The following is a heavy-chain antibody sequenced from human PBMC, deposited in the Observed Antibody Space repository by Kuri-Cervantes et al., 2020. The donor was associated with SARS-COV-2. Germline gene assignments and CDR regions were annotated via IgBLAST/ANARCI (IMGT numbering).Heavy chain of an antibody. V-gene: IGHV4-34*01. CDR2: IYYSGST. J-gene: IGHJ4*02. CDR1: GGSFSGYY. CDR3: ARAYGGNFFDY. Sequence: GSLRLSCAVYGGSFSGYYWGWIRQPPGKGLEWIGSIYYSGSTYYNPSLKSRVTISVDTSKNQFSLKLSSVTAADTAVYYCARAYGGNFFDYWGQGTLVTVSS. D-gene: IGHD4-23*01.